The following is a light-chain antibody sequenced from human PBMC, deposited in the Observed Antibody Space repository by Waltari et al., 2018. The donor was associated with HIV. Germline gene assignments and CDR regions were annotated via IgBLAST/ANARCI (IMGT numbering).Light chain of an antibody. CDR1: SSYVGGYNY. V-gene: IGLV2-14*01. J-gene: IGLJ2*01. CDR3: SSYTNSSTPVV. CDR2: EVS. Sequence: QSALAQPASVSGSPGQSITISCTGTSSYVGGYNYVSWYQHHPGKVPKLIVYEVSNRPSGVSNRFSGSKSGNTASLTISGLQAEDEADYYCSSYTNSSTPVVFGGGTKLTVL.